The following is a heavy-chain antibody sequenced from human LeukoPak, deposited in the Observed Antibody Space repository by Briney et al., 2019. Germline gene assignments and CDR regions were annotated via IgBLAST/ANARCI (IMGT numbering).Heavy chain of an antibody. CDR2: IKQDGSGK. D-gene: IGHD3-16*01. CDR1: GFTFSSNW. Sequence: GGSLRLSCAASGFTFSSNWMSWVRQAPGKGLEWVANIKQDGSGKYYVDSVKGRFTISRDNAKNSLYLQMNSLRAEDTAIYYCAGGLNDYWGQGTLVTVSS. V-gene: IGHV3-7*05. J-gene: IGHJ4*02. CDR3: AGGLNDY.